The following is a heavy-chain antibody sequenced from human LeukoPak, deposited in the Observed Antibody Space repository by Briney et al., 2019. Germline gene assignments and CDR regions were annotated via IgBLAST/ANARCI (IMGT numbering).Heavy chain of an antibody. Sequence: SGGSLRLSCAASGFTFSDYYMSWIRQAPGKGLEWVSYISSSGSTIYYADSVKGRFTISRDNAKNSLYLQMNSLRAEDTAVYYCARDTVLRYFDWLSRGVDLDYWGQGTLVTVSS. J-gene: IGHJ4*02. CDR1: GFTFSDYY. V-gene: IGHV3-11*01. CDR3: ARDTVLRYFDWLSRGVDLDY. CDR2: ISSSGSTI. D-gene: IGHD3-9*01.